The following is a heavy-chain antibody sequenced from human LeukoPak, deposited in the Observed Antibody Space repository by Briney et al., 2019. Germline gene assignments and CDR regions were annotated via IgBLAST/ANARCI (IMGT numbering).Heavy chain of an antibody. Sequence: PSETLSLTCTVSGGSIRSSSYYWGWIRQHPGKGLEWIGYIYYSGSTYYNPSLKSRVTISVDTSKNQFSLKLSSVTAADTAVYYCARVPLDTWGQGTLVTVSS. CDR2: IYYSGST. D-gene: IGHD2-2*03. V-gene: IGHV4-31*03. CDR1: GGSIRSSSYY. J-gene: IGHJ5*02. CDR3: ARVPLDT.